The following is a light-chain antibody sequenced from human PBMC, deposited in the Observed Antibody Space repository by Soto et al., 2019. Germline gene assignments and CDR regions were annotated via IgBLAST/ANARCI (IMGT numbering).Light chain of an antibody. CDR2: AAY. CDR1: QGISNY. Sequence: DIQMTQSPSSLSTSVGDRVTITCRASQGISNYLAWYQQKPGKVPKLLIYAAYTLQSGVPSRFSGSGSGTDFTLTISSLQPEDVANYYCQKYNRAPWTFGQGNTVAIK. CDR3: QKYNRAPWT. V-gene: IGKV1-27*01. J-gene: IGKJ1*01.